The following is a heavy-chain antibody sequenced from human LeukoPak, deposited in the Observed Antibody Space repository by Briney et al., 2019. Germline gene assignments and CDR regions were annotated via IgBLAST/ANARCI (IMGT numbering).Heavy chain of an antibody. CDR3: ARDPFCSSSTGCYFEDWFDP. J-gene: IGHJ5*02. CDR1: RFKFDDYD. V-gene: IGHV3-20*04. D-gene: IGHD2-2*01. CDR2: ITWNGDKT. Sequence: PGGSLRLSCTASRFKFDDYDMSWVRQVPGKGLEWVSGITWNGDKTGYTDSVSGRFAISRDNTKKSLYLQMSSLRAEDTALYYCARDPFCSSSTGCYFEDWFDPWGPGTLVTVSS.